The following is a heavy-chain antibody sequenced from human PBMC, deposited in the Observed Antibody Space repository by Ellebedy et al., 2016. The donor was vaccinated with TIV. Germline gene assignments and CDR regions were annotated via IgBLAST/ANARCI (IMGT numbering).Heavy chain of an antibody. J-gene: IGHJ4*02. CDR2: INPNSGGT. CDR3: ARVCPEQGGDCYPIDY. CDR1: GYTFTGYY. Sequence: ASVKVSCKASGYTFTGYYMHWVRQAPGQGLEWMGWINPNSGGTNYAQKFQGRVTMTRDTSISTAYMELSRLRSDDTAVYYCARVCPEQGGDCYPIDYWGQGTLVTVSS. D-gene: IGHD2-21*02. V-gene: IGHV1-2*02.